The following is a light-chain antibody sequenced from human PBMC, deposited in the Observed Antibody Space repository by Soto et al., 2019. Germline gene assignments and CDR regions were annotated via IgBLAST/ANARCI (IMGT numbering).Light chain of an antibody. CDR3: QHYYTYPPT. V-gene: IGKV1-8*01. J-gene: IGKJ1*01. CDR1: QGISSY. Sequence: AIRMTQSPSSVSVSTGDRVTITCRASQGISSYLAWYQQRPGKAPKFLIYAASTLESGVPSRFSGSGSGTEFTLTISSLQSEDFATYYCQHYYTYPPTFGQGTKVDIK. CDR2: AAS.